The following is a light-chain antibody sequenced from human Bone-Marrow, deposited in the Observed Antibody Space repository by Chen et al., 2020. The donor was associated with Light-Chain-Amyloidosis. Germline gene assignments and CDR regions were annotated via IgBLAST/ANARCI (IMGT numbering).Light chain of an antibody. CDR1: NIGATS. J-gene: IGLJ3*02. V-gene: IGLV3-21*02. CDR3: QVWDRSRDRPV. Sequence: SYVLTQPSSVSVAPGQTATIACGGNNIGATSVHWYQQTPGQAPLLVVYDDSARPSCIPERVCGANDGNTATLTISWVEAGDEADYYCQVWDRSRDRPVFGGGTKLTVL. CDR2: DDS.